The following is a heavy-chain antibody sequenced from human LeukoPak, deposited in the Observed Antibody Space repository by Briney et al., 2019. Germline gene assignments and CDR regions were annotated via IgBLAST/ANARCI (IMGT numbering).Heavy chain of an antibody. CDR2: ISHSATT. CDR3: ARVYTPVATFDY. J-gene: IGHJ4*02. Sequence: SGTLSLTCNVSGYSISSTFYGAWIRKPPGKGLEWIATISHSATTYYTPSLKSRLTMSVDTSKNQFSLKLSSVTVADTAVYYCARVYTPVATFDYWGQGTLVTVSS. V-gene: IGHV4-38-2*02. D-gene: IGHD2-15*01. CDR1: GYSISSTFY.